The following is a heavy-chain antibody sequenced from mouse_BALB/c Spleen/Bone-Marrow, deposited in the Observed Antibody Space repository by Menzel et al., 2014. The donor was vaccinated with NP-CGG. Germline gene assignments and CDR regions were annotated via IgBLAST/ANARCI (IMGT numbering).Heavy chain of an antibody. J-gene: IGHJ3*01. Sequence: QVQLQQPGAELAKPGASVKMSCKASGYTFTSYWMHWVKQRPGQGLEWIGYINPSTGYTEYNQKFKDMATLTADKSSSTAYMQLSSLTSEDSAVYYCARYHYGYDGFAYWGQGTLVTVSA. V-gene: IGHV1-7*01. CDR3: ARYHYGYDGFAY. D-gene: IGHD2-2*01. CDR1: GYTFTSYW. CDR2: INPSTGYT.